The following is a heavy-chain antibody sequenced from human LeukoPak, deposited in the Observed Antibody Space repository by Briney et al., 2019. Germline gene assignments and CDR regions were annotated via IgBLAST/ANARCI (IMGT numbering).Heavy chain of an antibody. V-gene: IGHV5-51*03. J-gene: IGHJ3*02. D-gene: IGHD3-22*01. CDR3: ARLNDSRCYYLTTLKNDAFDI. Sequence: PGESLKISCKGSGYSFTTYWIGWVRQMPGKGLEWVGIIYPGDSDTRYSPSFQGQVTISADKSISTAYLQWSSLRASDTALYYRARLNDSRCYYLTTLKNDAFDIWGQGTMVTVSS. CDR1: GYSFTTYW. CDR2: IYPGDSDT.